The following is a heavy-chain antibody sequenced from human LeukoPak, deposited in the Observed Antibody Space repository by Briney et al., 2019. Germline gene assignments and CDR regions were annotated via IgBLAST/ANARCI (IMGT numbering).Heavy chain of an antibody. CDR1: GFTFDDYA. V-gene: IGHV3-9*01. Sequence: PGRSLRLSCAASGFTFDDYAMHWVRQAPGKGLEWVSGISWNSGSIGYADSVKGRFTISRDNAKNSLYLQMNSLRAEDTALYYCAKDHYYDSSGYHQFKGDPGLYFDYWGQGTLVTVSS. CDR2: ISWNSGSI. J-gene: IGHJ4*02. CDR3: AKDHYYDSSGYHQFKGDPGLYFDY. D-gene: IGHD3-22*01.